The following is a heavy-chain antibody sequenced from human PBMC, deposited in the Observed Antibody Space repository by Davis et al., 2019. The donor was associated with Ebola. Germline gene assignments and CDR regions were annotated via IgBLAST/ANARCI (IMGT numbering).Heavy chain of an antibody. CDR3: ARDESITMVRGAIGLYYYYGMDV. CDR1: GFTFSSYG. Sequence: PGGSLRLSCAASGFTFSSYGMHWVRQAPGKGLEWVAVISYDGSNKYYADSVKGRFTISRDNAKNSLYLQMNSLRDEDTAVYYCARDESITMVRGAIGLYYYYGMDVWGQGTTVTVSS. CDR2: ISYDGSNK. D-gene: IGHD3-10*01. V-gene: IGHV3-30*03. J-gene: IGHJ6*02.